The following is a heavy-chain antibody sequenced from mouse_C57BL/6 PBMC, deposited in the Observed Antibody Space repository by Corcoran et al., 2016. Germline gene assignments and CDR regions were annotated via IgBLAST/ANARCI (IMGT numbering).Heavy chain of an antibody. V-gene: IGHV1-26*01. J-gene: IGHJ1*03. CDR1: GYTFTDYY. D-gene: IGHD1-1*01. CDR2: INPNNGGT. Sequence: EVQLQQSGPELVKPGASVKISCKASGYTFTDYYMNWVKQSHGKSLEWIGDINPNNGGTSYNQKFKGKATLTVDKSSSTAYMELRSLKSEDSAVYYCARSGTTVVYWYFDVWGTGTTVTVSS. CDR3: ARSGTTVVYWYFDV.